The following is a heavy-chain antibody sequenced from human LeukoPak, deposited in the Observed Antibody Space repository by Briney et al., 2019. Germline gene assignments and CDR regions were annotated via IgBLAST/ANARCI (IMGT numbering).Heavy chain of an antibody. CDR1: GGTFSSYA. J-gene: IGHJ4*02. CDR3: ARASGYDILTGSPFDY. Sequence: SVKVSCKASGGTFSSYAISWVRQAPGQGLEWMGRIIPILGIANYAQKFQGRVTITADKSTSTAYMELSSVRSEDTAVYYCARASGYDILTGSPFDYWGQGTLVTVSS. V-gene: IGHV1-69*04. D-gene: IGHD3-9*01. CDR2: IIPILGIA.